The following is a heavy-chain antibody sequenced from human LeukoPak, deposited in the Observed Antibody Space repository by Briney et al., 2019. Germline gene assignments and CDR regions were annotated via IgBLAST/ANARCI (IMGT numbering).Heavy chain of an antibody. CDR1: GGSISSYY. V-gene: IGHV4-59*01. CDR2: IYYSGGT. Sequence: SETLSLTCTVSGGSISSYYWSWIRQPPGKGLEWIGYIYYSGGTNYNPSLKSRVTISVDTSKNQFSLKLSSVTAADTAVYYCARGVVTAEFDYWGQGTLVTVSS. J-gene: IGHJ4*02. D-gene: IGHD2-21*02. CDR3: ARGVVTAEFDY.